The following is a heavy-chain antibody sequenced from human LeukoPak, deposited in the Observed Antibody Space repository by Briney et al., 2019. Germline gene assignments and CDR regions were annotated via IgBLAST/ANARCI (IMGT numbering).Heavy chain of an antibody. J-gene: IGHJ4*02. CDR2: ISYDGSNK. CDR3: ARDRRDYDFWSGSIDY. Sequence: PGGSLRLSCAASGFTFSSYAMHWVRQAPGKGLEWVAVISYDGSNKYYADSVKGRFTISRDNSKNTLYLQMNSLRAEDTAVYYCARDRRDYDFWSGSIDYWGQGTLVTVSS. CDR1: GFTFSSYA. D-gene: IGHD3-3*01. V-gene: IGHV3-30-3*01.